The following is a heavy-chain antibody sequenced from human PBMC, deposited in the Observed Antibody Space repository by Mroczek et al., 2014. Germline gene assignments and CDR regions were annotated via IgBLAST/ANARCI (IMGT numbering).Heavy chain of an antibody. D-gene: IGHD6-19*01. J-gene: IGHJ4*02. CDR1: GFTFSSYA. Sequence: ESGGGVVQPGRSLRLSCAASGFTFSSYAMHWVRQAPGKGLEWVAVISYDGSNKYYADSVKGRFTISRDNSKNTLYLQMNSLRAEDTAVYYCARDYQWHVLDYWGQGTLVTVSS. CDR2: ISYDGSNK. CDR3: ARDYQWHVLDY. V-gene: IGHV3-30-3*01.